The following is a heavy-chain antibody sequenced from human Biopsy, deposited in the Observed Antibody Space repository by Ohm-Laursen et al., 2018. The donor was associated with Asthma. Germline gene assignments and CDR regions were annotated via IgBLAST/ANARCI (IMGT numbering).Heavy chain of an antibody. D-gene: IGHD3-22*01. CDR2: ISWNSATI. Sequence: WVRQPPGKGLEWVSGISWNSATIGYADSVEGRFTISRDNAKNSVFLHMDSLRPEDTAFYYCAKVRSDWVITESFDYWGQGVLVTVSS. J-gene: IGHJ4*02. V-gene: IGHV3-9*01. CDR3: AKVRSDWVITESFDY.